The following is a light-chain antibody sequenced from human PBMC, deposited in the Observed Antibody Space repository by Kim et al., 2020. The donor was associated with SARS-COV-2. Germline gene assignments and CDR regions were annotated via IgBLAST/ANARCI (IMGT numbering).Light chain of an antibody. CDR3: QHLGT. Sequence: STLSASVGDRVTITCRASQSISGWLAWYQQKPVKAPKLLIYHASTLQGGVPSRFSGSGSGTEFTLTINNLQPDDFATYYCQHLGTFGLGTKVDIK. V-gene: IGKV1-5*01. CDR1: QSISGW. CDR2: HAS. J-gene: IGKJ1*01.